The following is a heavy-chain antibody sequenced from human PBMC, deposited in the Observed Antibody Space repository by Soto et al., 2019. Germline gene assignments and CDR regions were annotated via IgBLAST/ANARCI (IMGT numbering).Heavy chain of an antibody. V-gene: IGHV1-69*08. CDR2: IIPILGIA. D-gene: IGHD2-2*01. CDR3: AREAPRYCSSTSCPWDY. J-gene: IGHJ4*02. CDR1: GGTFSSYT. Sequence: QVQLVQSGAEVKKPGSSVKVSCKASGGTFSSYTISWVRQAPGQGLEWMGRIIPILGIANYAQKFQGRVTIPADKSTSTAYMELSSLRSEDTAVYYCAREAPRYCSSTSCPWDYWGQGTLVTVSS.